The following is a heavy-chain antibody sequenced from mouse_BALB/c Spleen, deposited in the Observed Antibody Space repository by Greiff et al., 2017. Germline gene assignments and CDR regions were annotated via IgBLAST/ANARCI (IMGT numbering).Heavy chain of an antibody. CDR3: ARDDDYAMDY. CDR2: ISYSGST. J-gene: IGHJ4*01. Sequence: DVKLQESGPGLVKPSQSLSLTCTVTGYSITSDYAWNWIRQFPGNKLEWMGYISYSGSTSYNPSLKSRISITRDTSKNQFFLQLNSVTTEDTATYYCARDDDYAMDYWGQGTSVTVSS. D-gene: IGHD2-12*01. V-gene: IGHV3-2*02. CDR1: GYSITSDYA.